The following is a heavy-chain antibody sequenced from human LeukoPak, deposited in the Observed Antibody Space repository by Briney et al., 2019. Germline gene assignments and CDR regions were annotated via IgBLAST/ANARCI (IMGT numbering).Heavy chain of an antibody. CDR1: GGSITSSSYY. V-gene: IGHV4-39*02. Sequence: SETLSLTCTVSGGSITSSSYYWGWIRQPPGKGLEWIGSIYYSGNTYYNPSLKSRVTMSIDTSKKHFSLKLSSVTAADTAVYYCAGEKTLYCSTTSCSSRDYYQYYMDVWGKGTTVTVSS. D-gene: IGHD2-2*01. CDR2: IYYSGNT. J-gene: IGHJ6*03. CDR3: AGEKTLYCSTTSCSSRDYYQYYMDV.